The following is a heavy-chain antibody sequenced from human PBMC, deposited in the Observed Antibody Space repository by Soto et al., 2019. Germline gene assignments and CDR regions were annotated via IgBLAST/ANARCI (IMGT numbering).Heavy chain of an antibody. D-gene: IGHD1-26*01. CDR1: GYTFTSYA. V-gene: IGHV1-3*01. J-gene: IGHJ6*02. Sequence: ASVKVSCKASGYTFTSYAMHWVRQAPGQRLEWMGWINAGNGNTKYSQKFQGRVTITRDTSASTAYMELSSLRSEDTAVYYCARGGDYYYGMDAWGQGTTVTVSS. CDR2: INAGNGNT. CDR3: ARGGDYYYGMDA.